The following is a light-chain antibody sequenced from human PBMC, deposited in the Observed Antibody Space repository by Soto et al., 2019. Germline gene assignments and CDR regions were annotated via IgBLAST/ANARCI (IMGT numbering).Light chain of an antibody. CDR3: CSYAGTYTYV. CDR1: SSDVGGYNY. CDR2: DVS. V-gene: IGLV2-11*01. J-gene: IGLJ1*01. Sequence: QSVLTQPRSVSGSPGQSVTISCTGTSSDVGGYNYVSWYQQHPGKAPKLMIYDVSERPSGVPDRFSASKSGNTASLTISGLQAEDEADYYCCSYAGTYTYVFGTDTQLTVL.